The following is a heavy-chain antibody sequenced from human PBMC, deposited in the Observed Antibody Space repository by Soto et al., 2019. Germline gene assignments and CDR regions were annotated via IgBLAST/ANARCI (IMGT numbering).Heavy chain of an antibody. CDR1: GFTFSSYG. V-gene: IGHV3-33*01. J-gene: IGHJ6*03. CDR2: IWYDGSNK. D-gene: IGHD6-13*01. CDR3: ARPRAAGTLNSFYYMDV. Sequence: GGSLRLSCAASGFTFSSYGMHWVRQAPGKGLEWVAVIWYDGSNKYYADSVNGRFTISRDNSKNTLYLQMNSLRAEDTAVYYCARPRAAGTLNSFYYMDVWGKGTTVPVSS.